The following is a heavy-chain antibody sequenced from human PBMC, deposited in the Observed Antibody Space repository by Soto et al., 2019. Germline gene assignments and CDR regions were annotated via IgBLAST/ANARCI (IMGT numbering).Heavy chain of an antibody. J-gene: IGHJ6*02. CDR1: GVSISSGDYY. D-gene: IGHD1-20*01. CDR2: IYYSGST. Sequence: SETLSLTCTVSGVSISSGDYYWSWIRQPPGKGLEWIGYIYYSGSTYYNPSLKSRVTISVDTSKNQFSLKLSSVTAADTAVYYCARERYNWKRAPPYYYYYGMDVWGQGTTVTVSS. V-gene: IGHV4-30-4*01. CDR3: ARERYNWKRAPPYYYYYGMDV.